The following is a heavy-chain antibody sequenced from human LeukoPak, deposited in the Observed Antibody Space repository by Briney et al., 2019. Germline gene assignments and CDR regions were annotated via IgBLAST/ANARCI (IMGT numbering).Heavy chain of an antibody. CDR3: ARLTDIVVVPAATCCDY. J-gene: IGHJ4*02. CDR1: GYTFTSYG. CDR2: ISAYNGNT. V-gene: IGHV1-18*01. Sequence: ASVKVSCKASGYTFTSYGISWVRQAPGRGLEWMGWISAYNGNTNYAQKLQGRVTMTTDTSTSTAYMELRSLRSDDTAVYYCARLTDIVVVPAATCCDYWGQGTLVTVSS. D-gene: IGHD2-2*01.